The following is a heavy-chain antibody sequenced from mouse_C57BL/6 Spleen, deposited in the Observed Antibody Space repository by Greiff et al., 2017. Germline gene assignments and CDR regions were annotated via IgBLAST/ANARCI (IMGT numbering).Heavy chain of an antibody. CDR3: ARARDYDEDWYFDV. J-gene: IGHJ1*03. D-gene: IGHD2-4*01. CDR2: ISYDGSN. Sequence: EVKLQESGPGLVKPSQSLSLTCSVTGYSITSGYYWNWIRQFPGNKLEWMGYISYDGSNNYNPSLKNRISITRETSKNQFFLKLNSVTTEDTATYYFARARDYDEDWYFDVWGTGTTVTVSS. V-gene: IGHV3-6*01. CDR1: GYSITSGYY.